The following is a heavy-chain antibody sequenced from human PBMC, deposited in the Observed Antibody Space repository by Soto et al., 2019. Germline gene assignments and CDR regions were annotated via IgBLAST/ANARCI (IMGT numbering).Heavy chain of an antibody. Sequence: GGSLRLSCAASGFTFSSYAMSWVRQAPGKGLEWVSAISGSGGSTYYADSVKGRFTISRDNSKNTLYLQMSSLRAEDTAVYYCAKDAYDFWSGYPDYWGQGTLVTVSS. CDR1: GFTFSSYA. CDR2: ISGSGGST. D-gene: IGHD3-3*01. V-gene: IGHV3-23*01. J-gene: IGHJ4*02. CDR3: AKDAYDFWSGYPDY.